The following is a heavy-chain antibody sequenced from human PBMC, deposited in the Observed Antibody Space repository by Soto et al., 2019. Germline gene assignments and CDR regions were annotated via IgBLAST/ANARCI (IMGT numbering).Heavy chain of an antibody. D-gene: IGHD2-2*01. CDR1: GGSISSSSYY. CDR2: IYYSGST. V-gene: IGHV4-39*01. Sequence: QLQLQESGPGLVKPSETLSLTCTVSGGSISSSSYYWGWIRQPPGKGLEWIGSIYYSGSTYYNPSLKSRVTISVDTSKNQFSLKLSSVTAADTAVYYCASPRQGQLLGGDAFDIWGQGTMVTVSS. CDR3: ASPRQGQLLGGDAFDI. J-gene: IGHJ3*02.